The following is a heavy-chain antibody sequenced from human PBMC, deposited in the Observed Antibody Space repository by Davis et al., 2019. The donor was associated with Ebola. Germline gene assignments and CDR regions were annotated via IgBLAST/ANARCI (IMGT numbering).Heavy chain of an antibody. CDR2: ISSSISTI. Sequence: GGSLRLSCAASGFTFSSYSMNWVRQAPGKGLEWVSYISSSISTIYYADSVKGRFTISRDNAKNSLYLQMNSLRDEDTAVYYCARAHEVQGDLFAFDIWGQGTMVTVSS. CDR1: GFTFSSYS. D-gene: IGHD3-10*01. J-gene: IGHJ3*02. V-gene: IGHV3-48*02. CDR3: ARAHEVQGDLFAFDI.